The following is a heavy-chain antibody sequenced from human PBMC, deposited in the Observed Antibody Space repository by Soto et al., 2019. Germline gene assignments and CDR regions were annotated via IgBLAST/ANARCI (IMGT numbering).Heavy chain of an antibody. CDR3: ARGVEYYDFWSGYPPPDYYYYGMDV. D-gene: IGHD3-3*01. CDR1: GGTFSSYA. Sequence: SVKVSCKASGGTFSSYAISWVRQAPGQGLEWMGGIIPIFGTANYAQKFQGRVTITADESTSTAYMELSSLRSGDTAVYYCARGVEYYDFWSGYPPPDYYYYGMDVWGQGTTVTVSS. J-gene: IGHJ6*02. CDR2: IIPIFGTA. V-gene: IGHV1-69*13.